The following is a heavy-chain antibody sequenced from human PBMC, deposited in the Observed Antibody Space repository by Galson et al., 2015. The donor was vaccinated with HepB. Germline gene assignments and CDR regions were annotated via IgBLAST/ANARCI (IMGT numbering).Heavy chain of an antibody. CDR1: GFTFSSYG. Sequence: SLRLSCAASGFTFSSYGMHWVRQAPGKGLEWVAVISYDGSNKYYADSVKGRFTISRDNSKNTLYLQMNSLRAEDTAVYYCAKDSYGGDCYSLYWGQGTLVTVSS. CDR2: ISYDGSNK. V-gene: IGHV3-30*18. D-gene: IGHD2-21*01. J-gene: IGHJ4*02. CDR3: AKDSYGGDCYSLY.